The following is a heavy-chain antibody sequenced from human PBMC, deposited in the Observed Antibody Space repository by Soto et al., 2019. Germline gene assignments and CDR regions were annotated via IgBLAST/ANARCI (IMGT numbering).Heavy chain of an antibody. J-gene: IGHJ4*02. CDR1: GGSVSGSIYC. D-gene: IGHD1-26*01. Sequence: PSATLALTCSVSGGSVSGSIYCLVGIRQPPGKGLEWIGTIYYTGSTSYSPSLKSRVSISVDTSKTQFSLNLNSVTAADTAVYYCAGRRAGDYYFDYWGQGTLVTVSS. V-gene: IGHV4-39*01. CDR2: IYYTGST. CDR3: AGRRAGDYYFDY.